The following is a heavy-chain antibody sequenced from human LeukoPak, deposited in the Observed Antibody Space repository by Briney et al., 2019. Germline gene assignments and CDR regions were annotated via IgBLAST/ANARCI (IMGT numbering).Heavy chain of an antibody. D-gene: IGHD6-13*01. Sequence: GGSLRLSCVASGFAFSSYGMHWVRQAPGKGPEWVAVIWFDGSNKYYADSVKGRFTISRDNSKNTLYLEMNSLRAEDTAVYYCARDPSGSSSWVRFDYWGQGTLVTVSS. CDR1: GFAFSSYG. V-gene: IGHV3-33*01. CDR2: IWFDGSNK. CDR3: ARDPSGSSSWVRFDY. J-gene: IGHJ4*02.